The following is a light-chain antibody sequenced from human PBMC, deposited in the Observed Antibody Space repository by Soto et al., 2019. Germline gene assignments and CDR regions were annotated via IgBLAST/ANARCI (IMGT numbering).Light chain of an antibody. CDR2: DVS. CDR1: QDINKY. V-gene: IGKV1-33*01. Sequence: DIQMTQSPSSLSVSVGDRVTITCQASQDINKYLNWYQQKPGKAPKLLIYDVSNLETGVSSRFSGSGSETHFTLTINSLQPDDFATYFCQQYKSYAPTFGQGTKVDIK. J-gene: IGKJ1*01. CDR3: QQYKSYAPT.